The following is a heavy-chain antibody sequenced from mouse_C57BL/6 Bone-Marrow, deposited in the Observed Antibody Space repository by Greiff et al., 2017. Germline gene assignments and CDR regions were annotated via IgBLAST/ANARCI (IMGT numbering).Heavy chain of an antibody. CDR1: GYKFTGYW. CDR2: ILPGTGST. D-gene: IGHD5-1*01. Sequence: QVQLQPSGAELMKPGASVKFSCKAPGYKFTGYWIEWVKQRPGHGLEWIGEILPGTGSTNYNAKFKGKATFAAATSSNTAYMQLSSLTTEKADIYYCARGSTAFAYGGQGTLVTVSA. CDR3: ARGSTAFAY. J-gene: IGHJ3*01. V-gene: IGHV1-9*01.